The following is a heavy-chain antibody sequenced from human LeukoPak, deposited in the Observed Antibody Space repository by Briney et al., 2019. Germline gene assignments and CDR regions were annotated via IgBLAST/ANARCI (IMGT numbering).Heavy chain of an antibody. Sequence: ASVKVSCKVSGYTLTELSMHWVRQAPGKGREWMRGFDPEDGETIYAQKFQGRVTMTEDTSTDTAYMELSSLRSEDTAVYYCATTGRRRDYFDYRGQGTLVTVSS. CDR2: FDPEDGET. CDR3: ATTGRRRDYFDY. CDR1: GYTLTELS. V-gene: IGHV1-24*01. D-gene: IGHD1-14*01. J-gene: IGHJ4*02.